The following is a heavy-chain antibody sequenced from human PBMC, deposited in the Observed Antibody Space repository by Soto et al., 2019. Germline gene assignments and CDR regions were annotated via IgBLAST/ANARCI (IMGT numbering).Heavy chain of an antibody. Sequence: QVQLVQSGAEVKKPGSSVKVSCKASGGTFSSYAISWVRQAPGQGLEWMGGIIPIFGTANYAQKFQGRVTITADESTSTAYMELSSLRSEDTAVYYCARAGGGAYYYDSSGYPLGWFDPWGQGTLVTVSS. V-gene: IGHV1-69*01. CDR1: GGTFSSYA. J-gene: IGHJ5*02. D-gene: IGHD3-22*01. CDR2: IIPIFGTA. CDR3: ARAGGGAYYYDSSGYPLGWFDP.